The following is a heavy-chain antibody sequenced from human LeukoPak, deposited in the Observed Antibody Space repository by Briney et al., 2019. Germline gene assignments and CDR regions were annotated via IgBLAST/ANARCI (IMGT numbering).Heavy chain of an antibody. V-gene: IGHV4-4*09. CDR1: GGSISSYY. J-gene: IGHJ4*02. D-gene: IGHD1-26*01. Sequence: SETLSLTCTVSGGSISSYYRSWIRQPPGKGLEWIGYIYTSGSTNYNPSLKSRVTISVDTSKNQFSLKLSSVTAADTAVYYCARSRSGGSFGIDYWGQGTLVTVSS. CDR3: ARSRSGGSFGIDY. CDR2: IYTSGST.